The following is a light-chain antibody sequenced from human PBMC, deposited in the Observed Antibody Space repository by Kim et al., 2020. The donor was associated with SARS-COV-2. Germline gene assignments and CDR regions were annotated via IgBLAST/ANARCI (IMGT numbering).Light chain of an antibody. CDR1: QTVSSQY. J-gene: IGKJ4*01. CDR2: GAS. Sequence: SPGERVTVSCRASQTVSSQYLAWYQQKPGKAPRLLIYGASSRATGIPDRFSGSGSETDFTLTISRLDPEDFAMYYCQQYGTSPLTFGGGTKVDIK. V-gene: IGKV3-20*01. CDR3: QQYGTSPLT.